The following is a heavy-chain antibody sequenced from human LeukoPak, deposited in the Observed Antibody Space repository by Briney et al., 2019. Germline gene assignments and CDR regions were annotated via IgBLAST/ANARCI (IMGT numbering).Heavy chain of an antibody. Sequence: SETLSLTCSVSGASINNYYWTWIRQPPGKGLEWIGYVYHTGASGYHPSLKSRVAMSLDTSKNQVSVNLRSVTAADTAVYFCTRVVNGGHFDYWGQGTLVTVSS. V-gene: IGHV4-59*01. J-gene: IGHJ4*02. CDR3: TRVVNGGHFDY. CDR2: VYHTGAS. D-gene: IGHD2-8*01. CDR1: GASINNYY.